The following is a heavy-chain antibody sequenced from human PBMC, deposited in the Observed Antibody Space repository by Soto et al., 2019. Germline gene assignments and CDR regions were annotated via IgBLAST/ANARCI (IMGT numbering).Heavy chain of an antibody. V-gene: IGHV1-18*01. CDR2: ISVLNGYA. D-gene: IGHD1-1*01. J-gene: IGHJ5*01. CDR3: SKNGTTWFAS. Sequence: QVQLVQSGPELKKPGASVKVSCKTSGYSFHNSGISWVRQAPGQGLEWMGWISVLNGYADYGQKFQGRVIMTADTCTSTAYMELRGLRSDDTAMYYCSKNGTTWFASWGQGTPVTVSS. CDR1: GYSFHNSG.